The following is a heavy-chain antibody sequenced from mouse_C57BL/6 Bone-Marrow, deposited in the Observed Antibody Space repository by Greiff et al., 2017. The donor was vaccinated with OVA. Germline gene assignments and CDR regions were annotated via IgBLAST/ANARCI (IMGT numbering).Heavy chain of an antibody. CDR1: GYTFTSYW. Sequence: VQLQQSGAELVRPGTSVKLSCKASGYTFTSYWMHWVKQRPGQGLEWIGVIDPSDSYTNYNQKFKGKATLTVDTSSSTAYMQLSSLTSEDSAVYYCARGFDYWGQGTTLTVSS. D-gene: IGHD1-1*02. J-gene: IGHJ2*01. V-gene: IGHV1-59*01. CDR3: ARGFDY. CDR2: IDPSDSYT.